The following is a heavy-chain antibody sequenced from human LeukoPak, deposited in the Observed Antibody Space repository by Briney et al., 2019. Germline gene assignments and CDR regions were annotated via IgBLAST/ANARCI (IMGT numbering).Heavy chain of an antibody. D-gene: IGHD2-15*01. Sequence: WETLSLTCTVSRGSISGYYWSWLRQPAEKGLEWIGRIYSSGSTKYNPSLRSRATMSVDTPNNQFSLNLTSVTAADTAVYYCARVSAAALYSRGAEDFDYWGQGTLVTVSS. CDR3: ARVSAAALYSRGAEDFDY. CDR2: IYSSGST. V-gene: IGHV4-4*07. J-gene: IGHJ4*02. CDR1: RGSISGYY.